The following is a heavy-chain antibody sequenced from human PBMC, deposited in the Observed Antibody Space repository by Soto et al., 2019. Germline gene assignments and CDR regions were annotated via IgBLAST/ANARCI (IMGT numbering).Heavy chain of an antibody. CDR3: ARGQGRPVNWFDP. V-gene: IGHV4-30-2*01. J-gene: IGHJ5*02. Sequence: SETLSLTCAVSGGSISSGGYSWSWIRQPPGKGLEWIGYIYHSGSTYYNPSLKGRVTISVDRSKNQFSLKLSSVTAADTAVYYCARGQGRPVNWFDPWGQGTLVTVSS. CDR1: GGSISSGGYS. CDR2: IYHSGST.